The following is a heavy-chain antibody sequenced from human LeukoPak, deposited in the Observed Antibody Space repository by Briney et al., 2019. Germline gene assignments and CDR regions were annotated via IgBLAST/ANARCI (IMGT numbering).Heavy chain of an antibody. Sequence: ASVKVSCKASGGTFISYAISWVRQAPGQGLEWMGGIIPIFGTANYAQKFQGRVTITADEFTSTAYMELSSLRSEDTAVYYCARGLTTVLGGDAFDIWGQGTMVTVSS. J-gene: IGHJ3*02. CDR1: GGTFISYA. CDR3: ARGLTTVLGGDAFDI. D-gene: IGHD4-17*01. V-gene: IGHV1-69*01. CDR2: IIPIFGTA.